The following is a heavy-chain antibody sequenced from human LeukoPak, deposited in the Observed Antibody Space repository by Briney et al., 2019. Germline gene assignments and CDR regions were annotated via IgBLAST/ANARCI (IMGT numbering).Heavy chain of an antibody. J-gene: IGHJ4*02. CDR2: INPNSGGT. V-gene: IGHV1-2*02. CDR1: GYTFTGYY. D-gene: IGHD3-10*01. CDR3: ARVATMVQGRQYYFDY. Sequence: ASVKVSCKASGYTFTGYYMHWVRQAPGQGLEWMGWINPNSGGTNYAQKFQGRVTMTRDTSISTAYMELSRLRSDDTAVYYCARVATMVQGRQYYFDYWGQGTLVTVSS.